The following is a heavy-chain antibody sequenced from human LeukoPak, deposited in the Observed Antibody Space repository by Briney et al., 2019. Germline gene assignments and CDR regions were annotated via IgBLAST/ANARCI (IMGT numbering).Heavy chain of an antibody. CDR2: IYYSGST. CDR1: GGSLSSSSYY. Sequence: ASETLSLTCTLSGGSLSSSSYYWGWIRQPPGKGLEWIGSIYYSGSTYYSPSLKSRVTISVDTSKNQFSLKLSSVTAADTAVYYCARGFGWTIPGTTFDYWGQGTLVTVSS. J-gene: IGHJ4*02. V-gene: IGHV4-39*01. D-gene: IGHD1-7*01. CDR3: ARGFGWTIPGTTFDY.